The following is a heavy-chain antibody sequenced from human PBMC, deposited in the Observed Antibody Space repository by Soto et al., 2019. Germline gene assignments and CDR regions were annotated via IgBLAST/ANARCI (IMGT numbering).Heavy chain of an antibody. J-gene: IGHJ6*02. D-gene: IGHD6-13*01. CDR1: SGSVSGYY. V-gene: IGHV4-34*01. CDR2: INHSGST. Sequence: SETLSLTCAGYSGSVSGYYWSWIRQPPGKGLEWIGEINHSGSTNYNPSLKSRVTISVDTSKNQFSLKLSSVTAADTAVYYCARGAGTSYYYYYYGMDVWGQGTTVT. CDR3: ARGAGTSYYYYYYGMDV.